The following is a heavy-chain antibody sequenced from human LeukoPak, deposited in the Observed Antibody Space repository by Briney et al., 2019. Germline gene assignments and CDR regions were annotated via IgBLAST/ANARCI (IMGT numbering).Heavy chain of an antibody. CDR2: IYASGST. J-gene: IGHJ4*02. Sequence: SQTLSLTCTVSGGSISGGSFYWTWIRQPAGKGLEWIGRIYASGSTNYNSSLKSRVTISVDASKNQFSLRLSSVTAADTAVYYCARGGDSSSWSVDYWGQGTLVTVSS. D-gene: IGHD6-13*01. CDR1: GGSISGGSFY. CDR3: ARGGDSSSWSVDY. V-gene: IGHV4-61*02.